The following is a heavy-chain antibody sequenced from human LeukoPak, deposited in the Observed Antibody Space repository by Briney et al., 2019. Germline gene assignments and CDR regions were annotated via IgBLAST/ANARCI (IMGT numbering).Heavy chain of an antibody. CDR3: ARDFTVQYSSFGGPSRFGSLYY. CDR1: GFTFSSYS. J-gene: IGHJ4*02. D-gene: IGHD6-6*01. V-gene: IGHV3-48*01. CDR2: ISSSSSTI. Sequence: GGSLRLSCAASGFTFSSYSMNWVRQTPGKGLEWVAYISSSSSTIYYADSVKGRFTISRDNAKNSLYLQMNSLRAEDTAVYYCARDFTVQYSSFGGPSRFGSLYYWGQGTLVTVSS.